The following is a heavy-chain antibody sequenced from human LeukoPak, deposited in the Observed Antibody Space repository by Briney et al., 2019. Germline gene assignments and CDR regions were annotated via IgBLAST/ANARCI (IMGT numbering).Heavy chain of an antibody. CDR1: GGTFSSYA. CDR3: ARVGIVVVPAADPDY. CDR2: IIPIFGTA. Sequence: ASVKVSCKASGGTFSSYAISWVRQAPGQGLEWMGGIIPIFGTANYAQKLQGRVTMTTDTSTSTAYMELRSLRSDDTAVYYCARVGIVVVPAADPDYWGQGTLVTVSS. V-gene: IGHV1-69*05. J-gene: IGHJ4*02. D-gene: IGHD2-2*01.